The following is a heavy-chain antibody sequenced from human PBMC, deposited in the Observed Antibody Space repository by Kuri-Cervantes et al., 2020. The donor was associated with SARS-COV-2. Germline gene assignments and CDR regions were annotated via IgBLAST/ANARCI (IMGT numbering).Heavy chain of an antibody. CDR1: GFTFSSYS. Sequence: GGSLRLSCAASGFTFSSYSMNWVRQAPGKGLEWVSYISSSSSTIYYADSVKGRFTISRDNAKNSLYLQMNSLRGEDTAVYFCARGRVGVQDFWGQGTLVTVSS. V-gene: IGHV3-48*01. J-gene: IGHJ4*02. CDR3: ARGRVGVQDF. CDR2: ISSSSSTI. D-gene: IGHD2-21*01.